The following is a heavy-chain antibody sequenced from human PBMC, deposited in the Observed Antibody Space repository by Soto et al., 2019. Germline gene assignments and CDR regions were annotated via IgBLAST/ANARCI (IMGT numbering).Heavy chain of an antibody. CDR1: GLTFRNYW. J-gene: IGHJ4*02. D-gene: IGHD1-1*01. CDR2: INPDGSEE. Sequence: EVHLGESGGGLVQPGGSLRLSCAASGLTFRNYWMTWVRQAPGRGLEWVAHINPDGSEEDYVDSLKGRFTISRDNAKNSLYLQMNRLRAEDTAVYFCARDRCWKTFDYWGQGTLVTVAS. CDR3: ARDRCWKTFDY. V-gene: IGHV3-7*05.